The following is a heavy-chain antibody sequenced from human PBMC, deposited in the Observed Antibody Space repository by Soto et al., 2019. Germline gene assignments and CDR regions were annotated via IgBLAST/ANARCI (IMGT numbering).Heavy chain of an antibody. CDR3: AKDATITMVRGAWRYYYMDV. V-gene: IGHV3-9*01. Sequence: GGSLRLSCAASGFTFDDYAMHWVRQAPGKGLEWVSGISWNSGSIGYADSVKGRFTISRDNAKNSLYLQMNSLRAEDTALYYCAKDATITMVRGAWRYYYMDVWGKGTTVTVSS. J-gene: IGHJ6*03. D-gene: IGHD3-10*01. CDR1: GFTFDDYA. CDR2: ISWNSGSI.